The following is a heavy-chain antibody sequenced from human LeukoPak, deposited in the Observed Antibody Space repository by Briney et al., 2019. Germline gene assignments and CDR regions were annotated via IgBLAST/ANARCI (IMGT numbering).Heavy chain of an antibody. CDR1: GFTFDDYA. V-gene: IGHV3-9*01. J-gene: IGHJ4*02. Sequence: GGSLRLSCAASGFTFDDYAMHWVRQAPGKGLEWVSGISWNSGSTGYADSVKGRFTISRDNAKNSLYLQMNSLRAEDTAVYYCARGLVLGYYFDYWGQGTLVTVSS. CDR3: ARGLVLGYYFDY. CDR2: ISWNSGST. D-gene: IGHD2-8*02.